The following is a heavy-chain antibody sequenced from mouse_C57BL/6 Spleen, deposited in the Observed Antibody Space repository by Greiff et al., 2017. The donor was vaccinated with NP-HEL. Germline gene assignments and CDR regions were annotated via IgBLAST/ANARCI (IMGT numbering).Heavy chain of an antibody. D-gene: IGHD2-5*01. V-gene: IGHV1-50*01. CDR2: IDPSDGYT. CDR1: GYTFTSYW. CDR3: ARGYSNYFDY. Sequence: QVQLQQPGAELVKPGASVKLSCKASGYTFTSYWMQWVEQRPGQGLEWIGEIDPSDGYTNYNPKFKGKATLTVDTSSSTAYMQLSSLTSEDSAVYYCARGYSNYFDYWGKGTTLTVSS. J-gene: IGHJ2*01.